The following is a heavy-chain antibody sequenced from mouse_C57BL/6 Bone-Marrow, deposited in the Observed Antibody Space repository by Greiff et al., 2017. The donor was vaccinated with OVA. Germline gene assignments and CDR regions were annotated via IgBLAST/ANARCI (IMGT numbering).Heavy chain of an antibody. CDR1: GFSLTSYA. Sequence: VKLQESGPGLVAPSQSLSITCPVSGFSLTSYAISWVRQPPGKGLEWLGVIWTGGGTNYNSALKSRLSISKDNSKSQVFLKMNSLQTDDTARYYCARKKGYEYSWYFDVWGTGTTVTVSS. CDR2: IWTGGGT. J-gene: IGHJ1*03. V-gene: IGHV2-9-1*01. D-gene: IGHD2-4*01. CDR3: ARKKGYEYSWYFDV.